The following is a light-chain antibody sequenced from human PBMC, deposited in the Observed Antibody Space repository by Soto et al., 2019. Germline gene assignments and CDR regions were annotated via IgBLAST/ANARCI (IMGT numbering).Light chain of an antibody. CDR1: TSDIGSNKY. J-gene: IGLJ3*02. CDR3: ISGTRTTGV. CDR2: EVY. Sequence: QSALTQPASVSGSPGQSITISCTGTTSDIGSNKYVSWYQQHPGKAPQLIVDEVYNRPSGVSNRFSVSKSGNTDSLTISRLQAEDEDDYYCISGTRTTGVVGGGSKRTVL. V-gene: IGLV2-14*01.